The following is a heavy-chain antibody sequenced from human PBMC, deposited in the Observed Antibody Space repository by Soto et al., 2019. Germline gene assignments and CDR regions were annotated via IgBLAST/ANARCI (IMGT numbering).Heavy chain of an antibody. CDR1: GYTLTELS. CDR3: ATDSGRYCSGGSCYNFDY. J-gene: IGHJ4*02. V-gene: IGHV1-24*01. Sequence: GASVKLSCKVSGYTLTELSLHWVRQAPGKGLEWMGGFDPEDSETIYAQKFQGRVTMTEDTSTDTAYMELSSLRSEDTAVYYCATDSGRYCSGGSCYNFDYWGQGTLVTVS. CDR2: FDPEDSET. D-gene: IGHD2-15*01.